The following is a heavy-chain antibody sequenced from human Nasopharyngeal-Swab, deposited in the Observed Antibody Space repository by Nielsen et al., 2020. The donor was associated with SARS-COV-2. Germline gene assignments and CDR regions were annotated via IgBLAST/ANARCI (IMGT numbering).Heavy chain of an antibody. CDR1: GFTFTNAW. CDR3: TTWARIGSPGRGQFYYGMDV. V-gene: IGHV3-15*01. J-gene: IGHJ6*02. CDR2: VKGEIDGGTT. Sequence: GGSLRLSCTASGFTFTNAWMNWVRQAPGKGLEWVGRVKGEIDGGTTDYAAPVKGRFTVSRGDSNTTIYLQMNSLTIEDTAVYYCTTWARIGSPGRGQFYYGMDVWGQGTTVTVSS. D-gene: IGHD1-26*01.